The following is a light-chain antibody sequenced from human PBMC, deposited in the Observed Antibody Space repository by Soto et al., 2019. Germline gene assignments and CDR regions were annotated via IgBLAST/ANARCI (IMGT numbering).Light chain of an antibody. CDR2: AAS. CDR3: QQHNIYPLT. J-gene: IGKJ4*01. V-gene: IGKV1D-16*01. CDR1: QDINSY. Sequence: DVQMTQSPSSLSASVGDRVTITCRASQDINSYLAWYQQKPGNAPKSLIYAASSLQTGVPSRFSGSESGTEFTLTISNLQPEDSATYYCQQHNIYPLTFGGGTKVEIK.